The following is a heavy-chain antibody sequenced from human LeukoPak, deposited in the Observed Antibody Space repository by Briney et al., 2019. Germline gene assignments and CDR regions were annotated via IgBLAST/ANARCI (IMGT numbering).Heavy chain of an antibody. D-gene: IGHD3-10*01. J-gene: IGHJ6*03. V-gene: IGHV4-59*08. Sequence: SETLSLTCTVSGGSISSYYWSWIRQPPGKGLEWIGYIYYSGSTNYNPSLKSRVTISVDTSKNQFSLKLSSVTAADTAVYYCARARNYYGSGSYSIIPYYYYYMDVWGKGTTVTISS. CDR2: IYYSGST. CDR3: ARARNYYGSGSYSIIPYYYYYMDV. CDR1: GGSISSYY.